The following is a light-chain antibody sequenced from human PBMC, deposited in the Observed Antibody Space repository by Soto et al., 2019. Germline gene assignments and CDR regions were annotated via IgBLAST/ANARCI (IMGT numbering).Light chain of an antibody. CDR1: QSVRSSF. CDR3: QQYENSVMYT. CDR2: DVS. V-gene: IGKV3-20*01. J-gene: IGKJ2*01. Sequence: EILLTQSPGTLSLYPGERATLSCRASQSVRSSFFAWYQQKPGQAPRLLIYDVSVRATGIPDRFSGSGSGTDFTLTINRLEPEDFAVYYCQQYENSVMYTFGQ.